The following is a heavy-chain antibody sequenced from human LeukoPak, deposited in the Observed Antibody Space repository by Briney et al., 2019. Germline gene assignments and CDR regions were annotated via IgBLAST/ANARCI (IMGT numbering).Heavy chain of an antibody. J-gene: IGHJ3*02. CDR3: AKELGLGGMEWLLYIGDAFDI. D-gene: IGHD3-3*01. CDR2: ISYDGSNK. CDR1: GFTFSSYG. Sequence: GRSLRLSCAASGFTFSSYGMHWVRQAPGKGLEWVAVISYDGSNKYYADSVKGRFTISRDNSKNTLYLQMNSLRAEDTAVYYCAKELGLGGMEWLLYIGDAFDIWGQGTMVTVSS. V-gene: IGHV3-30*18.